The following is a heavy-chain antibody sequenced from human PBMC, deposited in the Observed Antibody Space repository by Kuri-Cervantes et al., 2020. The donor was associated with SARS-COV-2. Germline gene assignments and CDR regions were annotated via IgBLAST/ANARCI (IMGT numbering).Heavy chain of an antibody. D-gene: IGHD3-3*01. Sequence: SVKVSCKASGGTFSSYAISWVRQAPGQGLEWMGGIIPIFGTANYAQKFQGRVTITTDESTSTAYMELSSLRSEDTAVYYCARDFQLAPDITIFGVVIAAAFDIWGQGTMVTVSS. CDR2: IIPIFGTA. CDR3: ARDFQLAPDITIFGVVIAAAFDI. CDR1: GGTFSSYA. V-gene: IGHV1-69*05. J-gene: IGHJ3*02.